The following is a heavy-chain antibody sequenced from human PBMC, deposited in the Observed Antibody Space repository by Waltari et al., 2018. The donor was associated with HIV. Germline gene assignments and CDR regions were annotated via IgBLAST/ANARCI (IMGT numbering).Heavy chain of an antibody. CDR1: GDSISSSYSY. Sequence: QLQLQESGPGLVKPSETLSLTCSFSGDSISSSYSYWGWIRQPPGKGLEWIGSIYYSGSTYDNPSLKSRVTISVDTSKNQFSLKLSSVTAADTAIYYCARHEPRNTWFDPWGQGTLVTVSS. J-gene: IGHJ5*02. CDR2: IYYSGST. V-gene: IGHV4-39*01. CDR3: ARHEPRNTWFDP.